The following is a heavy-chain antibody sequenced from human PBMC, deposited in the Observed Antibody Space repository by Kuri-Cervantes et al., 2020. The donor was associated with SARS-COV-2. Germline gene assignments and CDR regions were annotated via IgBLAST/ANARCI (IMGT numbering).Heavy chain of an antibody. CDR1: GGSISSSSYY. CDR2: IDYSGST. CDR3: ATEAEKFCSGGICYTYLDH. V-gene: IGHV4-39*02. J-gene: IGHJ4*02. Sequence: SETLSLTCTVSGGSISSSSYYWGWIRQPPGKGLEWIGSIDYSGSTSYNPSLRSRVTISVDTSKNQFSLKLTSVTAADTAVYYCATEAEKFCSGGICYTYLDHWGQGSLVTVSS. D-gene: IGHD2-15*01.